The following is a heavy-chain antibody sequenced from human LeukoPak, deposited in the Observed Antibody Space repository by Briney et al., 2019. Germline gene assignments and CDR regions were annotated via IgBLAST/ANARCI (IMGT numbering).Heavy chain of an antibody. CDR3: ARGGGYYYDSSGYYHFDY. CDR2: INHNGNVN. D-gene: IGHD3-22*01. V-gene: IGHV3-7*01. J-gene: IGHJ4*02. Sequence: GGSLRLSCAASGFTFSSYWMNWARQAPGKGLEWAASINHNGNVNYYVDSVKGRFTISRDNAKNSLYLQMNSLRDEDTAVYYCARGGGYYYDSSGYYHFDYWGQGTLVTVSS. CDR1: GFTFSSYW.